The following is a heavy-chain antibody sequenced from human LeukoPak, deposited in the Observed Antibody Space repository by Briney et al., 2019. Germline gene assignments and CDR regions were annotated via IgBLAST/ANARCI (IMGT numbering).Heavy chain of an antibody. D-gene: IGHD3-10*01. V-gene: IGHV3-30*18. CDR1: GFTFSRYG. J-gene: IGHJ4*02. CDR3: AKGPSRESGVDY. Sequence: GGSLRLSCAASGFTFSRYGINWVRQAPGKGLEWVAVISYDGSNKYYADSVKGRFTISRDNSKNTLYLQMNSLRAEDTAVYYCAKGPSRESGVDYWGQGTLVTVSS. CDR2: ISYDGSNK.